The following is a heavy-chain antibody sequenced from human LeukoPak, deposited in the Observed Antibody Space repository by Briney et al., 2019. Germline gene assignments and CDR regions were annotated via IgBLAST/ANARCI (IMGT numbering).Heavy chain of an antibody. V-gene: IGHV4-39*07. D-gene: IGHD3-16*01. Sequence: SETLSLTCNVSSGSITSSNYYWGWIRQSPGTGLEWIGHIFHSGTTFYNPSVRSRVIISIDTSRSQFSLKLSSVTAADTAIYYCARLNYYDGMDVWGQGTTATVSS. CDR2: IFHSGTT. CDR3: ARLNYYDGMDV. CDR1: SGSITSSNYY. J-gene: IGHJ6*02.